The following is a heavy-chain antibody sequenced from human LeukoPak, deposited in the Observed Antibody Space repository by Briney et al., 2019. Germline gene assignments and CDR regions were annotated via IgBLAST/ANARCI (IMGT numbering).Heavy chain of an antibody. J-gene: IGHJ4*01. V-gene: IGHV3-43D*03. CDR3: AKDIGLDGYNPLNYFDY. CDR2: ISWDGGST. D-gene: IGHD5-24*01. CDR1: GFTFDDYA. Sequence: GGSLRLSCAASGFTFDDYAMHWVRQAPGKGLEWVSLISWDGGSTYYADSVKGRFTISRDNSKNSLYLQMNSLRAEDTALNYCAKDIGLDGYNPLNYFDYWGQEPWSPSPQ.